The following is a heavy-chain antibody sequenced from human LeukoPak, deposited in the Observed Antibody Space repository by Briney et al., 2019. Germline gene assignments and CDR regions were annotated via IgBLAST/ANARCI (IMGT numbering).Heavy chain of an antibody. Sequence: SETLSLTCTVSGGSISSYYWSWIRQPPGKGLEWIGYIYYSGSTNYNPSLKSRVTISVDTSKNQFSLKLSSVTAADTAVYYCARVVRPTDAFDIWGQGTMVTVSS. CDR3: ARVVRPTDAFDI. J-gene: IGHJ3*02. V-gene: IGHV4-59*01. D-gene: IGHD6-6*01. CDR1: GGSISSYY. CDR2: IYYSGST.